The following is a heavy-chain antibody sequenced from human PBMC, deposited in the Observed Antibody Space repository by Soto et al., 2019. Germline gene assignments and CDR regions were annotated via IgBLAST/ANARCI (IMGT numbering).Heavy chain of an antibody. CDR2: IKSKTDGGTT. D-gene: IGHD2-2*01. CDR1: GFTFSNAW. CDR3: TTITCCGTLDY. Sequence: GGSLTLSCAAYGFTFSNAWMSWVRQAPGKGLEWVGRIKSKTDGGTTDYAAPVKSRFTISRDDLNNMTYLHMTSLNTEYQAVYYCTTITCCGTLDYCVPGTLVPVSS. V-gene: IGHV3-15*01. J-gene: IGHJ4*02.